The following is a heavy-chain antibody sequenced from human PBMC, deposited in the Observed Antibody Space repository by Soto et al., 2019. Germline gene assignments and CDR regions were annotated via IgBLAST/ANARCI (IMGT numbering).Heavy chain of an antibody. Sequence: KPGGSLRLSCAASGFTFSSYSMNWVRQAPGKGLEWVSSISSSSSYIYYADSVKGRFTISRDNAKNSLYLQMNSLRAEDTAVYYCARDAEWEWIQLWKYYHGMDVWGQGTTVTVAS. J-gene: IGHJ6*02. CDR3: ARDAEWEWIQLWKYYHGMDV. CDR2: ISSSSSYI. D-gene: IGHD5-18*01. CDR1: GFTFSSYS. V-gene: IGHV3-21*01.